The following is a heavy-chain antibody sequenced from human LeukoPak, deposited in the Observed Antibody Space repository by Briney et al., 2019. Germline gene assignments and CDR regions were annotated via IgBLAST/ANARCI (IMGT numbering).Heavy chain of an antibody. CDR1: GGSISSGGYY. J-gene: IGHJ4*02. CDR2: IYHSGST. V-gene: IGHV4-30-2*01. D-gene: IGHD2-21*01. CDR3: ARVGPKGFIPY. Sequence: SETLSLTCTVSGGSISSGGYYWSWIRQPPGKGLEWIGYIYHSGSTNYNPSFKTRVTISLDKSTNQFSLQLTSVTVADTAVYYCARVGPKGFIPYWGQGTLVTVSS.